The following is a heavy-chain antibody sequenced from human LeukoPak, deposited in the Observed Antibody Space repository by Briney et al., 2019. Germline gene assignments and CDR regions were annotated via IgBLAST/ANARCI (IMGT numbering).Heavy chain of an antibody. CDR1: GFTFSTYT. CDR2: ISYDGSNE. D-gene: IGHD6-19*01. J-gene: IGHJ3*02. CDR3: ARKTFYSSGWYGAFDI. V-gene: IGHV3-30-3*01. Sequence: GRSLRLSCEASGFTFSTYTMHWVRQAPGKGLEWVAVISYDGSNEYFADSVKGRFTISRDNSKSTLYLQMNSLRAEDKALYYCARKTFYSSGWYGAFDIWGQGTLVTVSS.